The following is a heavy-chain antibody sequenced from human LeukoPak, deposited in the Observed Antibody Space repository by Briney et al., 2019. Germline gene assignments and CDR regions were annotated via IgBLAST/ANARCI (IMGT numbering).Heavy chain of an antibody. D-gene: IGHD2-21*02. V-gene: IGHV3-48*04. CDR1: GFTFSSYS. J-gene: IGHJ3*02. Sequence: GGSLRPSCAASGFTFSSYSMNWVRQAPGKGLEWVSYISSSSSIIYYADSVKGRFTISRDNAKNSLYLQMNSLRAEDTAVYYCARDPNCGGDCSNDAFDIWGQGTMVTVSS. CDR2: ISSSSSII. CDR3: ARDPNCGGDCSNDAFDI.